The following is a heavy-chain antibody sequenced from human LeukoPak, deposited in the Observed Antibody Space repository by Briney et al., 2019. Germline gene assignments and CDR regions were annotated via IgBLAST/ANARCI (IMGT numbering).Heavy chain of an antibody. CDR2: ISGSTYRT. V-gene: IGHV3-23*01. D-gene: IGHD4-23*01. J-gene: IGHJ4*02. CDR3: AKVANGGNSDY. CDR1: GFTFNSYA. Sequence: GGSLRLSCAASGFTFNSYAMSWVRQAPGKGLEWVAGISGSTYRTYYADYVKGRFTISRDNSKNTLYLQMNSLRAEDTAVYYCAKVANGGNSDYWGQGTLVTVSS.